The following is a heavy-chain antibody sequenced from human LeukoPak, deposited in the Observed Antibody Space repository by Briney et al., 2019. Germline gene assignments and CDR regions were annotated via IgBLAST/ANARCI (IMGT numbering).Heavy chain of an antibody. D-gene: IGHD3-9*01. Sequence: GGSLRLSCAASGFTFSSYAMSWVRQAPGKGLEWTSSISSGSTTIYYADSVKGRFTISRDNAKKSLYLQMDSLRVEDTGVYFCARGAATGDSDTFDIWGQGTMVTVSS. J-gene: IGHJ3*02. CDR2: ISSGSTTI. CDR3: ARGAATGDSDTFDI. CDR1: GFTFSSYA. V-gene: IGHV3-48*01.